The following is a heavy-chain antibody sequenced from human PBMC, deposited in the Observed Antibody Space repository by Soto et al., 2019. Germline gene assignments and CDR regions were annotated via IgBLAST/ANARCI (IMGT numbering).Heavy chain of an antibody. J-gene: IGHJ5*02. D-gene: IGHD6-13*01. V-gene: IGHV3-48*02. CDR2: ISSSSSTI. CDR3: ARAPTPIAAAGTPNWFDP. CDR1: GFTFSSYS. Sequence: GGSLRLSCAASGFTFSSYSMNWVRQAPGKGLEWVSYISSSSSTIYYADSVKGRFTISRDNAKNSLYLQMNSLRDEDTAVYYCARAPTPIAAAGTPNWFDPWGQGTLVTVSS.